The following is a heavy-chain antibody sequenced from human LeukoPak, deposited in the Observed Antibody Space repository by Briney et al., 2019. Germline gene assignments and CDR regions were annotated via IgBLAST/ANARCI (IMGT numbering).Heavy chain of an antibody. CDR1: GFTVSSNY. D-gene: IGHD5-24*01. V-gene: IGHV3-23*01. J-gene: IGHJ4*02. Sequence: PGGSLRLSCAASGFTVSSNYMSWVRQAPGKGLEWVSAISGSGGSTYYADSVKGRFTISRDNSKNTLYLQMNSLRAEDTAVYYCAKDFSRMATMIDYWGQGTLVTVSS. CDR3: AKDFSRMATMIDY. CDR2: ISGSGGST.